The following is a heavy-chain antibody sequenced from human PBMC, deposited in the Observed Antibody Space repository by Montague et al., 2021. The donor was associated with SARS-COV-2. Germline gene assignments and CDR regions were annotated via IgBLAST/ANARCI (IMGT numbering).Heavy chain of an antibody. Sequence: SETLSLTCTVAGGSISSGNYYWGWIRQPPGKGLEWIGNIHSSGSTYYKSRVTISVDTSKNQFSLQVTSVTAADTAVYYCARRLGGSGWLDYWGQGTLVTVSS. V-gene: IGHV4-39*01. D-gene: IGHD6-25*01. CDR2: IHSSGST. CDR1: GGSISSGNYY. CDR3: ARRLGGSGWLDY. J-gene: IGHJ4*02.